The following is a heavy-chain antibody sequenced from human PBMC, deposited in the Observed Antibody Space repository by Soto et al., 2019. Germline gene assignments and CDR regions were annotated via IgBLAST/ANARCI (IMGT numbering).Heavy chain of an antibody. CDR1: GFTFSSYS. J-gene: IGHJ6*03. V-gene: IGHV3-21*01. CDR2: VSSSSIYI. CDR3: ARGQYADYYYMDV. Sequence: EVQLVESGGGLVKPGGSLRLSCVVSGFTFSSYSMNWVRQAPGKGLEWVSSVSSSSIYIHNAASGKGRFTISRDNAKNSVYLQMTSLRAEDTAVYYCARGQYADYYYMDVWGKGTTVTVSS. D-gene: IGHD2-2*01.